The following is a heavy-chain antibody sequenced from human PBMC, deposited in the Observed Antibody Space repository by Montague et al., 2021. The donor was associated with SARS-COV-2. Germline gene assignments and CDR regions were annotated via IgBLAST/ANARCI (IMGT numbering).Heavy chain of an antibody. Sequence: SETLSLTCTVSGGSINSFYWSWIRRPPGKGLEWIGGIIHSGRTYXXPSLKSRVSMSVDTSKNQVSLKLSSMTAAATAVYYCARGGYYDNTGYYSDYYYNVDVWGQGTPVTVSS. J-gene: IGHJ6*02. CDR1: GGSINSFY. V-gene: IGHV4-59*01. D-gene: IGHD3-22*01. CDR3: ARGGYYDNTGYYSDYYYNVDV. CDR2: IIHSGRT.